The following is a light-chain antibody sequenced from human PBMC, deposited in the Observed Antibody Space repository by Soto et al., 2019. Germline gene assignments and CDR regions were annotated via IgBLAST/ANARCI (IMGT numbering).Light chain of an antibody. J-gene: IGLJ1*01. V-gene: IGLV2-18*02. CDR2: DVS. CDR3: SSFTTSSTYV. Sequence: QSALTQPPSVSGSPGQSVAISCSGTSSDVGSYNRVSWYQQPPGTAPKLMIYDVSNRPSGVPDRFSGSKSGNTASLTISGLQADDEADYCCSSFTTSSTYVFGTGTKLTVL. CDR1: SSDVGSYNR.